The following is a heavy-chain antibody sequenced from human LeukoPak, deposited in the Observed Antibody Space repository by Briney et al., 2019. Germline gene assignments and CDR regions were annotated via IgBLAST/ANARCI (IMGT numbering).Heavy chain of an antibody. CDR1: GGSISSGGYY. J-gene: IGHJ4*02. CDR2: IYYSGST. D-gene: IGHD3-3*01. V-gene: IGHV4-31*03. CDR3: ARALYYDFWSGPYSFDY. Sequence: SQTLSLTCTVSGGSISSGGYYWSWIRQHPGEGLEWIGYIYYSGSTYYNPSLKSRVTISVDTSKNQFSLKLSSVTAADTAVYYCARALYYDFWSGPYSFDYWGQGTLVTVSS.